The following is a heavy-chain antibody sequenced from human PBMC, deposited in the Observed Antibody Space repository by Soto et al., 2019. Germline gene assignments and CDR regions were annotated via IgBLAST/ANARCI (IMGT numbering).Heavy chain of an antibody. CDR1: GGSFSGYY. CDR2: INDRGCI. D-gene: IGHD2-21*02. V-gene: IGHV4-34*01. CDR3: AGERHETVTGSPWGGDFAL. J-gene: IGHJ2*01. Sequence: QVQLQQWGAGPLRPFETLSLTCGVYGGSFSGYYWAWTRQSPGKGLEWLGEINDRGCINDNPSLKRRIRLSVDTSKRHYSLKRRSASAADPAVSNCAGERHETVTGSPWGGDFALWGCGHLVNVSS.